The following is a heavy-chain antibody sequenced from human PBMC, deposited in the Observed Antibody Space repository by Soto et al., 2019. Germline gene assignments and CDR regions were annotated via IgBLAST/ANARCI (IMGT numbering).Heavy chain of an antibody. D-gene: IGHD3-9*01. CDR2: IYYSGST. Sequence: QVQLQESGPGLVKPSQTLSLTCTVSGGSISSGGYYWSWIRQHPGKGLEWIGYIYYSGSTYYNPSLKSRVTISVDTSKNQFSMKLSSVTAADTDVYYCARGDRYYDILTGYLTGGWFDPWGQGTLVTVSS. J-gene: IGHJ5*02. CDR3: ARGDRYYDILTGYLTGGWFDP. V-gene: IGHV4-31*03. CDR1: GGSISSGGYY.